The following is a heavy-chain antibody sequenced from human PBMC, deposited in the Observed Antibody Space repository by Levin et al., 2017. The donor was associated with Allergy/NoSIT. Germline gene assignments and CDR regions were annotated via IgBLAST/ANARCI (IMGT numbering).Heavy chain of an antibody. CDR3: AKRGCSGGSCYSGLGAFDS. V-gene: IGHV3-23*01. J-gene: IGHJ3*02. CDR2: ISSDSGGST. Sequence: GESLKISCAASGFTYTSYAMSWVRQAPGKGLEWVSAISSDSGGSTWYADSVKGRFTISRDNSKNTLYLQLNSLRAEDTAVYYCAKRGCSGGSCYSGLGAFDSWGQGTMVTVSS. CDR1: GFTYTSYA. D-gene: IGHD2-15*01.